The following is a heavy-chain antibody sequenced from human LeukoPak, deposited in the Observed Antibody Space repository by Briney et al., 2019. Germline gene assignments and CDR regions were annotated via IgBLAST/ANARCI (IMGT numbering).Heavy chain of an antibody. CDR3: AKTGIATAGSRFDD. CDR2: IYYSGTT. Sequence: SQTLSLTCTVSGASIRRSTYYWSWIRQRPGEGLEWIGYIYYSGTTYYNPSLKSRVTISVDTSKNQYSLKMRSVTAADTAVYYCAKTGIATAGSRFDDWGQGMLVTVAS. CDR1: GASIRRSTYY. V-gene: IGHV4-31*03. D-gene: IGHD6-13*01. J-gene: IGHJ4*02.